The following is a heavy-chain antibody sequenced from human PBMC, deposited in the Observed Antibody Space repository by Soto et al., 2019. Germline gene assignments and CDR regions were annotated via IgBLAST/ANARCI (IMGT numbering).Heavy chain of an antibody. V-gene: IGHV1-69*01. J-gene: IGHJ6*01. CDR2: IIPIFGTA. D-gene: IGHD1-7*01. Sequence: ASVRVSCKASGATFSSYAISWVRQAPGQGLEWMGGIIPIFGTANYAQKFQGRVRITADESTSTAYMGLSSLRSEDTAVYYCARDPRIAGTDYYYYGMDVWGQGTTVTVSS. CDR3: ARDPRIAGTDYYYYGMDV. CDR1: GATFSSYA.